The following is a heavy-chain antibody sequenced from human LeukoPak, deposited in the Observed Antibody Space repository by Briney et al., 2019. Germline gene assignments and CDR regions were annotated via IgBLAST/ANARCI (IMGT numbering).Heavy chain of an antibody. D-gene: IGHD5-12*01. CDR2: ISGSGYST. Sequence: PGGSLRLSCAASGFTFSSYEMNWVRQAPGKGLEWVSAISGSGYSTYYADSVKGRFTISRDNSKNTLYLQMNSLRAEDTAVYYCAKEAGYSGYDYPDYWGQGTLVTVTS. J-gene: IGHJ4*02. CDR3: AKEAGYSGYDYPDY. V-gene: IGHV3-23*01. CDR1: GFTFSSYE.